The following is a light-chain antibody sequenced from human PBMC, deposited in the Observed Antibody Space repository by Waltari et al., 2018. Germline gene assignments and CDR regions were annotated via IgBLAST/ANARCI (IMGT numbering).Light chain of an antibody. CDR2: DVT. J-gene: IGLJ3*02. CDR3: CSHAGSFIWV. CDR1: STDVGTYDY. Sequence: QSALTQPASVSGSPGQSITISCTGTSTDVGTYDYVSWYQQHPGKAPKLIIYDVTKRPSGVSLRFSGSKSDNTASLTISALQSEDEATYYCCSHAGSFIWVFGGGTKVTVL. V-gene: IGLV2-23*02.